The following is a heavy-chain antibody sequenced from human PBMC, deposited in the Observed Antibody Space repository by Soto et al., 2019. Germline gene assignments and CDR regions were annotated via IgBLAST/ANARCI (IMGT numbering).Heavy chain of an antibody. Sequence: EVQLLESGGGLVQPGGSVRLSCAASGFTFISYAMSWVRQAPGRGLEWVSTISGGGSSTYYADSVKGRFTISRDNSKNTLYVQMNSLRVEDTAVFYCAKDLRTSSSRGGMDVWGQGTTVTVSS. CDR1: GFTFISYA. J-gene: IGHJ6*02. CDR2: ISGGGSST. CDR3: AKDLRTSSSRGGMDV. D-gene: IGHD6-6*01. V-gene: IGHV3-23*01.